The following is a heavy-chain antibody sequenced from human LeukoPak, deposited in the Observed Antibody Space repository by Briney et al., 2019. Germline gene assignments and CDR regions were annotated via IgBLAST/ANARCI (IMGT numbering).Heavy chain of an antibody. D-gene: IGHD3-10*01. CDR2: ISSDGSST. J-gene: IGHJ4*02. V-gene: IGHV3-74*01. CDR1: GFTFSSYW. CDR3: ARASRAPYYSDSGLWYYFDY. Sequence: GGSLRLSCAASGFTFSSYWMHWVRQVPGRGLVWISRISSDGSSTSYADSVKGRFTISRDNAKNTLYLQMNSLRAEDTAVYYCARASRAPYYSDSGLWYYFDYWGQGTLVTVSS.